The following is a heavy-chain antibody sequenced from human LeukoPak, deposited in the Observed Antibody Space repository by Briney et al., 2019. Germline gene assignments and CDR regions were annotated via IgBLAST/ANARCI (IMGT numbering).Heavy chain of an antibody. J-gene: IGHJ4*02. Sequence: SETLSLTCIVSGGSISRYYWSWIRQPPGKGLEWIGYIYYNGSISYNPSLKSRVTISADTSKNQFSLKVNSVTAADTAVYYCASDSSGFFYFDYWGQGALVTVSS. CDR3: ASDSSGFFYFDY. V-gene: IGHV4-59*01. CDR2: IYYNGSI. D-gene: IGHD3-10*01. CDR1: GGSISRYY.